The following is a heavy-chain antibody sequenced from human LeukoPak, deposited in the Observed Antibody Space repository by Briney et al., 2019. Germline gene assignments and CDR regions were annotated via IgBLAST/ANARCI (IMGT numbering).Heavy chain of an antibody. CDR3: AKENPVGGTNYFDY. V-gene: IGHV3-23*01. D-gene: IGHD1-26*01. Sequence: SGGSLRLSCAASGFIFSTYAMSWVRQAPGKGLEWVSAITGSGDSTYYADSVKGRFTISRDNSKNTLSLQMNSLRAEGTAVYYCAKENPVGGTNYFDYWGQGTLVTVPS. CDR2: ITGSGDST. J-gene: IGHJ4*02. CDR1: GFIFSTYA.